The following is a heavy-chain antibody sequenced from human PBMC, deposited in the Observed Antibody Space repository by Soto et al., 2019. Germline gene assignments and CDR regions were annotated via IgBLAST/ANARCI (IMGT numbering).Heavy chain of an antibody. J-gene: IGHJ5*02. Sequence: PSETLSLTCAVYGGSFSGYYWSWIRQPPGKGLEWIGEINHSGSTNYNPSLKSRVTISVDTSKNQFSLKLSSVTAADTAVYYCATIIAVAGSNWFDPWGQGTLVTVSS. V-gene: IGHV4-34*01. CDR2: INHSGST. CDR1: GGSFSGYY. CDR3: ATIIAVAGSNWFDP. D-gene: IGHD6-19*01.